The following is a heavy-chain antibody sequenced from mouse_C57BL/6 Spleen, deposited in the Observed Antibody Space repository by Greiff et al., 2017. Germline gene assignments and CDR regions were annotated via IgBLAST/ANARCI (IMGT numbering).Heavy chain of an antibody. CDR3: ASPNYGLDY. J-gene: IGHJ2*01. Sequence: VQLQQSGPELVKPGASVKISCKASGYAFSSSWMNWVKQRPGKGLEWIGRIYPGDGDTNDNGKFKGKATLTADKSSSTAYMQLSSLTSEDSAVYFCASPNYGLDYWGQGTTLTVSS. CDR1: GYAFSSSW. CDR2: IYPGDGDT. V-gene: IGHV1-82*01. D-gene: IGHD1-1*01.